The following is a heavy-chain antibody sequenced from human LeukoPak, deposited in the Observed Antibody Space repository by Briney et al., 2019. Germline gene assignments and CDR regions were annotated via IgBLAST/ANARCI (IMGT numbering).Heavy chain of an antibody. CDR3: ARVRSSGVKYFDY. CDR2: INSDGSST. Sequence: PGGSLRLSCAASGFTFSSYWMHWVRHAPGKGLVWVSRINSDGSSTSYADSVKGRFTISRDNAKNTLYLQMNSLRAEDTAVYYCARVRSSGVKYFDYWGQGTLVTVSS. V-gene: IGHV3-74*01. J-gene: IGHJ4*02. D-gene: IGHD6-19*01. CDR1: GFTFSSYW.